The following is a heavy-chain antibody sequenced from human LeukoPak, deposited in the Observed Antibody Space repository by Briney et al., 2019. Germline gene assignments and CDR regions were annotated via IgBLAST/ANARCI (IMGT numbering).Heavy chain of an antibody. Sequence: PSETLSFTCTVSGYSISSGYYWGWIRQPPGKRLEWVGSIHSSGNTYYNPTLKSRVTISVDTSKNQFSLNLTSVTAADAAVYYCARDLGYSGFDWAPWGQGTLVTVSS. CDR3: ARDLGYSGFDWAP. CDR2: IHSSGNT. D-gene: IGHD5-12*01. J-gene: IGHJ5*02. CDR1: GYSISSGYY. V-gene: IGHV4-38-2*02.